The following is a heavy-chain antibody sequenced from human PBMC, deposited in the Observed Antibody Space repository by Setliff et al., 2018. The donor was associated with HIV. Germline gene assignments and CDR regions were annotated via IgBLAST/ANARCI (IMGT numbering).Heavy chain of an antibody. CDR1: GGSTTSSTYY. CDR3: ARAPRLTRIFTPLYFDY. Sequence: SETLSLTCTVSGGSTTSSTYYWGWIRQPPGRGLEWIGYIHHSGSYYYNPSLKSRLTISVDTSKNQFSLRLDSVTAADTAVYYCARAPRLTRIFTPLYFDYWGQGALVTVPS. CDR2: IHHSGSY. J-gene: IGHJ4*02. V-gene: IGHV4-31*03. D-gene: IGHD3-9*01.